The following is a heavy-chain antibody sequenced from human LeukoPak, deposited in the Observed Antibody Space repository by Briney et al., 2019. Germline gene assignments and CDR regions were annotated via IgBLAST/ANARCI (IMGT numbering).Heavy chain of an antibody. J-gene: IGHJ5*02. V-gene: IGHV1-18*03. CDR1: GYTFTSYG. CDR3: ARTSSSWYEISSNWFDP. Sequence: ASVKVSCKASGYTFTSYGISWVRQAPGQGLEWMGWISAYNGNTRYAQKLQGRVTMTTDTSTSTAYMELRSLRSDDMAVYYCARTSSSWYEISSNWFDPWGQGTQVTVSS. CDR2: ISAYNGNT. D-gene: IGHD6-13*01.